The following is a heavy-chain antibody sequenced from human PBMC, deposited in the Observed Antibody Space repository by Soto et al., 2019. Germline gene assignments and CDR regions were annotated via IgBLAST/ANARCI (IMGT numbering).Heavy chain of an antibody. CDR1: GGSISSSSYY. D-gene: IGHD3-3*01. J-gene: IGHJ4*02. Sequence: SETLSLTCTVSGGSISSSSYYWGWIRQPPGKGLEWIGSIYYSGSTYYNPSLKSRVTISVDTSKNQFSLKLSSVTAADTAVYYCARHPYYDFWSGYYPTHFDYWGQGTLVTSPQ. CDR2: IYYSGST. CDR3: ARHPYYDFWSGYYPTHFDY. V-gene: IGHV4-39*01.